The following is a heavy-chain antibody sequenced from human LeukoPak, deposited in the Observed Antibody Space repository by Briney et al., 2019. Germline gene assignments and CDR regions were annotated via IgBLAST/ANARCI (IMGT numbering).Heavy chain of an antibody. CDR2: IKQDGSQK. D-gene: IGHD1-1*01. CDR3: ARTTTAFDFDY. Sequence: GGSLRLSCAASGFTFSSYWMSWVRQAPGKGLEWVANIKQDGSQKNYVDSLKGRFTISRDNAKNSLYLQMNGLRAEDTAVYYCARTTTAFDFDYWGQGTLVTVSS. J-gene: IGHJ4*02. V-gene: IGHV3-7*01. CDR1: GFTFSSYW.